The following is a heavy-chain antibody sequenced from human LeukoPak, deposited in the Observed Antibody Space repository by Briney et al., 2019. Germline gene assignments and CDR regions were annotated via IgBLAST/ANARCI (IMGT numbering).Heavy chain of an antibody. J-gene: IGHJ4*02. Sequence: PSETLSLTCSVSGASVSDGNYYWSWIRQPPGKGLEWIGYMFYSESTKYNPSLKSRVTISVDKSKNQFSLHMSSVTAADTAVYYCATYFYGEYGSYYFDYWGQGTLVTVSS. CDR1: GASVSDGNYY. CDR3: ATYFYGEYGSYYFDY. V-gene: IGHV4-61*01. CDR2: MFYSEST. D-gene: IGHD4-17*01.